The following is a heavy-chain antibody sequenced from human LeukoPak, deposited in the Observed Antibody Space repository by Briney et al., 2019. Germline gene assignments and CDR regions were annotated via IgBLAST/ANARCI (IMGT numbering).Heavy chain of an antibody. J-gene: IGHJ5*02. Sequence: GGSLRLSCAASGFTVSSNYMSWVRQAPGKGLEWVSVIYSGGSTYYADSVKGRFTISRDNSKNTLYLQMNSLRAEDTAVYYCAREESITMIVVVLDPWGQGTLVTVSS. V-gene: IGHV3-66*01. CDR2: IYSGGST. CDR1: GFTVSSNY. CDR3: AREESITMIVVVLDP. D-gene: IGHD3-22*01.